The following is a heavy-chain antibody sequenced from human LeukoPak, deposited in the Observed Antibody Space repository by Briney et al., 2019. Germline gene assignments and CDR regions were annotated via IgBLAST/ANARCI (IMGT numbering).Heavy chain of an antibody. J-gene: IGHJ5*02. D-gene: IGHD3-10*01. Sequence: ASVKLSCNGSGYAFTIYGISWVRHAPRQGLGWMGWISAYNGNTNYAQKHQGRVTMTTDKSTSTAYMELTSLRSDDTAVYYCARDLGRNTMVRGVLNNPDPLYPWGQGTLVTVSS. CDR1: GYAFTIYG. V-gene: IGHV1-18*01. CDR2: ISAYNGNT. CDR3: ARDLGRNTMVRGVLNNPDPLYP.